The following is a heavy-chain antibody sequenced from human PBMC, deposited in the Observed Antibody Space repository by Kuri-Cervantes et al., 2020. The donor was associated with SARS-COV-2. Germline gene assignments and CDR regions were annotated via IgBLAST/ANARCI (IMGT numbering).Heavy chain of an antibody. Sequence: SGPTQTLPSHTLTLTCRSSRFPLSPTAMRVSWIRQPPGKALEWLARIDWEVGNFYSTSLKTSLTVSKDNSKNQVVLTMNNLDPVYTATYYFARSPRSGYRSRTLGAFDFWGQGTMVTVSS. J-gene: IGHJ3*01. CDR1: RFPLSPTAMR. CDR2: IDWEVGN. D-gene: IGHD5-12*01. CDR3: ARSPRSGYRSRTLGAFDF. V-gene: IGHV2-70*04.